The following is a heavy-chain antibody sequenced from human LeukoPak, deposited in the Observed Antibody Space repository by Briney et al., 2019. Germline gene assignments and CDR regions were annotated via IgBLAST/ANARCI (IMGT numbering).Heavy chain of an antibody. V-gene: IGHV3-15*01. CDR2: IKSKTDGGTT. CDR3: TTEIAAAVDNWFDP. J-gene: IGHJ5*02. D-gene: IGHD6-13*01. CDR1: GFTGSKAW. Sequence: GGPRRRSSAASGFTGSKAWMSWVRQAPGKGLEWVGRIKSKTDGGTTDYAAPVKGRFTISRDDSKNTLYLQMNSLKTEDTAVYYCTTEIAAAVDNWFDPWGQGTLVTVSS.